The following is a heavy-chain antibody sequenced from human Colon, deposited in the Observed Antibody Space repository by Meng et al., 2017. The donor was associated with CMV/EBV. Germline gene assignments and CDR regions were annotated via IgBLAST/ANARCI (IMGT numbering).Heavy chain of an antibody. V-gene: IGHV6-1*01. CDR1: AAWCGITGLA. J-gene: IGHJ5*02. CDR2: TYYRSQWHN. D-gene: IGHD1-26*01. Sequence: SDADLLTPSSSPYLTCPISAAWCGITGLAWNWVMQSPSRGLEWLGRTYYRSQWHNNYAESVRSRITINPDTSKNQFSLQLKSVTPEDTAVYYCARDPEYSYSILDTWGQGTPVTVSS. CDR3: ARDPEYSYSILDT.